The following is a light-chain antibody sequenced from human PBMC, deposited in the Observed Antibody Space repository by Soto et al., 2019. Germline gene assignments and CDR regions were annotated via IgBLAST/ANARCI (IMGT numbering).Light chain of an antibody. V-gene: IGKV3-15*01. J-gene: IGKJ1*01. Sequence: EIVMTQSPATLSVSPGERATLSCRASQSVPSNLAWYQQKPGQAPRLLISGASTRATGIPARFSGSGSGTEFTLIISSLQSEDFAVYYCQKYHHCPWTFGQGTKVEI. CDR1: QSVPSN. CDR2: GAS. CDR3: QKYHHCPWT.